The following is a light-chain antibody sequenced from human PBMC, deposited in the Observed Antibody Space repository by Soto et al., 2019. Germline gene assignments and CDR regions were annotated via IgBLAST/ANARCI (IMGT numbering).Light chain of an antibody. CDR1: KSVGSY. J-gene: IGKJ4*01. Sequence: EIVVTQSPATLSLSPGDRTTLSCRTSKSVGSYLAWYQNKPGKAPRLLTYDASNRATGIPARFSGSGSGRAFTLTISLLEPEHFASYYCQQRSTCPPLSFGIGTPVQIK. V-gene: IGKV3-11*02. CDR3: QQRSTCPPLS. CDR2: DAS.